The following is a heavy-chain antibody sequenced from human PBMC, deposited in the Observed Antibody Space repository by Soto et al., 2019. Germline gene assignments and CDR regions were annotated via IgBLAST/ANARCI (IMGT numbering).Heavy chain of an antibody. J-gene: IGHJ3*02. D-gene: IGHD2-15*01. Sequence: EEQLVESGGGLVQPGGSLRLSCATSGFTFINYWMHWVRQAPGKGLVWVSHINNDGSTTTYADSVKGRFTISRDNAKNTLVLQMTSLRAGDMGVYYCARGGFCSGPDCRGAVDIWGQGTMVTVSS. V-gene: IGHV3-74*01. CDR3: ARGGFCSGPDCRGAVDI. CDR2: INNDGSTT. CDR1: GFTFINYW.